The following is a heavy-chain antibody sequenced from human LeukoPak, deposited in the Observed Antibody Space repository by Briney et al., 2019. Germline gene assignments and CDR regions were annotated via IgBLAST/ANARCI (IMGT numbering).Heavy chain of an antibody. CDR2: IFTSGST. V-gene: IGHV4-4*07. J-gene: IGHJ5*02. CDR3: ARDLYCSRTSCHRFDP. D-gene: IGHD2-2*01. CDR1: GGSISSYY. Sequence: SETLSLTCTVSGGSISSYYWSWIRQPAGKGLEWIGRIFTSGSTNYNPSLKSRVTMSVDTSKNQFSLKLSSVTAADTAVYYCARDLYCSRTSCHRFDPWGQGTLVTVSS.